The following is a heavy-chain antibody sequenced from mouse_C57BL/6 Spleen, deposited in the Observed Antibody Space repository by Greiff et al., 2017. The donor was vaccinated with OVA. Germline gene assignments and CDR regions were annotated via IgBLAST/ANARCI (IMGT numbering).Heavy chain of an antibody. V-gene: IGHV2-2*01. Sequence: VQRVESGPGLVQPSQSLSITCTVSGFSLTSYGVHWVRQSPGKGLEWLGVIWSVGSTDYNAAFISRLSISKDNSKSQVFFKMNSLQADDTAIYYCARTHPAMDYWGQGTSVTVSS. CDR2: IWSVGST. CDR1: GFSLTSYG. CDR3: ARTHPAMDY. J-gene: IGHJ4*01.